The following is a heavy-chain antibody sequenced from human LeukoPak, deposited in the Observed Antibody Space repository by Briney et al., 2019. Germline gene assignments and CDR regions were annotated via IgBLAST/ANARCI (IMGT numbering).Heavy chain of an antibody. D-gene: IGHD1-26*01. J-gene: IGHJ4*02. V-gene: IGHV1-58*01. CDR1: GFTFTSSA. CDR2: IVVGSGNT. Sequence: ASVKVSCKASGFTFTSSAVQWVRQARGQRLEWIGSIVVGSGNTNYAQKFRERVTITRDMSTSTAYMELSSLRSEDTAVYYCAAAPDSGSYFSYFDYWGQGTLVTVSS. CDR3: AAAPDSGSYFSYFDY.